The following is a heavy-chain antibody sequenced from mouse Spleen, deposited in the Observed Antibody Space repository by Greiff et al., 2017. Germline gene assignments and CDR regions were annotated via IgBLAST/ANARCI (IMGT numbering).Heavy chain of an antibody. V-gene: IGHV3-2*02. CDR1: GYSITSDYA. J-gene: IGHJ2*01. Sequence: EVKLQESGPGLVKPSQSLSLTYTVTGYSITSDYAWNWIRQFPGNKLEWMGYISYSGSTSYNPSLKSRISITRDTSKNQFFLQLNSVTTEDTATYYCARDGYFDYWGQGTTLTVSS. CDR2: ISYSGST. D-gene: IGHD2-3*01. CDR3: ARDGYFDY.